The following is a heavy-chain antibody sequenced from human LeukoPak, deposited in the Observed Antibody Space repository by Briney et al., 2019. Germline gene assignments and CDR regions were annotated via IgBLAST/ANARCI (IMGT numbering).Heavy chain of an antibody. D-gene: IGHD1-26*01. CDR3: ARGWGFIVGATRGDAFDI. J-gene: IGHJ3*02. Sequence: GASVKVSCKASGYTFTSYGISWVRQAPGQGLEWMGWISAYNGNTNYAQKLQGRVTMTTDTSTSTAYVELRSLRSDDTAVYYCARGWGFIVGATRGDAFDIWGQGTMVTVSS. CDR1: GYTFTSYG. CDR2: ISAYNGNT. V-gene: IGHV1-18*01.